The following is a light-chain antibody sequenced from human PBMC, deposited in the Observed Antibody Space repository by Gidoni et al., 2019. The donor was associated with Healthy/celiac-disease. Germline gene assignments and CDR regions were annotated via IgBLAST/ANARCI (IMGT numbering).Light chain of an antibody. CDR3: GTWDSSLSVVV. CDR1: SSNIGNNY. V-gene: IGLV1-51*01. Sequence: QSVLPPPPSVPPAPGQKVTLSCSGSSSNIGNNYVSWYQQLPGTAPKLLIYDNNKRPSGIPDRFSGSKSGTSATLGITGLQTGDEADYYCGTWDSSLSVVVFGGGTKLTVL. J-gene: IGLJ2*01. CDR2: DNN.